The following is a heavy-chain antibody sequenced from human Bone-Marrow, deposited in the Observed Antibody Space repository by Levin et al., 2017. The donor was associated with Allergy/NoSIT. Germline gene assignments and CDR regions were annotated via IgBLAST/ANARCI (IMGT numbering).Heavy chain of an antibody. CDR3: TRGGRTLITMVQGVPLDY. J-gene: IGHJ4*02. CDR2: IRSKAYGGTT. D-gene: IGHD3-10*01. CDR1: GFTFGDYA. Sequence: GGSLRLSCTASGFTFGDYAMSWVRQAPGKGLEWVGFIRSKAYGGTTEYAASVKGRFTISRDDSKSIAYLQMNSLKTEDTAVYYCTRGGRTLITMVQGVPLDYWGQGTLVTVSS. V-gene: IGHV3-49*04.